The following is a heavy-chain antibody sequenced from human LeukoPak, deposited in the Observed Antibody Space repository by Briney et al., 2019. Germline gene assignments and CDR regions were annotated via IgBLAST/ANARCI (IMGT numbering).Heavy chain of an antibody. V-gene: IGHV4-39*01. D-gene: IGHD3-22*01. Sequence: PETLSLTCTVSGGSISSSSYYWGWIRQPPGKGLEWIGSIYYSGSTYYNPSLKSRVTISVDTSKNQFSLKLSSVTAADTAVYYCARLTSGYYVSNWGQGTLVTVSS. CDR3: ARLTSGYYVSN. CDR1: GGSISSSSYY. J-gene: IGHJ4*02. CDR2: IYYSGST.